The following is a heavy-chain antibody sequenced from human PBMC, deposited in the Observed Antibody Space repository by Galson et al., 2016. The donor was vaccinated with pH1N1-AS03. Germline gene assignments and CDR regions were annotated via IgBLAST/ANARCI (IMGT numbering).Heavy chain of an antibody. CDR3: ATAGNYFDIRRFDY. V-gene: IGHV1-69*05. CDR1: GLTFSSYA. Sequence: SVKVSCKASGLTFSSYAISWVRQAPGQGLEWMGGVKGVFRTTNNAQKFQGRITITMDQSTGTAYMEVSSLRAEDTAVYYCATAGNYFDIRRFDYWGQGTPVTVFS. D-gene: IGHD3-9*01. CDR2: VKGVFRTT. J-gene: IGHJ4*02.